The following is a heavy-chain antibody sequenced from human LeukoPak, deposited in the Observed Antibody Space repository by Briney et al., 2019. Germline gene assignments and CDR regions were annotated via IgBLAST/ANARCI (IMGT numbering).Heavy chain of an antibody. CDR2: TYYRSKWYN. J-gene: IGHJ3*02. V-gene: IGHV6-1*01. Sequence: SQTLSLTCAISGDSVSSNSATCNWIRQSPSRGLEWLGRTYYRSKWYNEYAVSVKSPITITPDTSKNQFSLQLNSVTPEDTAVYYCARGPAGTGAFDIWGQGTMVTVSS. CDR3: ARGPAGTGAFDI. D-gene: IGHD6-13*01. CDR1: GDSVSSNSAT.